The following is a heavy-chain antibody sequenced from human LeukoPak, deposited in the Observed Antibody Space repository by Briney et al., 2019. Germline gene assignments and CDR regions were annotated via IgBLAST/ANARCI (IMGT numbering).Heavy chain of an antibody. J-gene: IGHJ3*02. D-gene: IGHD3-22*01. CDR2: IYYSGST. CDR3: ARLPITMIVXXAFDI. CDR1: GGSISSYY. V-gene: IGHV4-59*08. Sequence: PSETLSLTCTVSGGSISSYYWSWIRQPPGKGLEWIGYIYYSGSTNYNPSLKSRVTISVDTSKNQFSLKLSSVTAADTAVYYCARLPITMIVXXAFDIWGQGTMVTVSS.